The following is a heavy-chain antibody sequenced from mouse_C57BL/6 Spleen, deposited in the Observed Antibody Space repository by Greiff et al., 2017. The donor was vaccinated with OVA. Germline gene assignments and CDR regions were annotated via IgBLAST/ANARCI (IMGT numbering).Heavy chain of an antibody. Sequence: EVQVVESEGGLVQPGSSMKLSCTASGFTFSDYYMAWVRQVPEKGLEWVANINYDGSSTYYLDSLKSRFIISRDNAKNILYLQMSSLKSEDTATYYCARDYYGTVWYFDVWGTGTTVTVSS. D-gene: IGHD1-1*01. V-gene: IGHV5-16*01. CDR2: INYDGSST. CDR3: ARDYYGTVWYFDV. J-gene: IGHJ1*03. CDR1: GFTFSDYY.